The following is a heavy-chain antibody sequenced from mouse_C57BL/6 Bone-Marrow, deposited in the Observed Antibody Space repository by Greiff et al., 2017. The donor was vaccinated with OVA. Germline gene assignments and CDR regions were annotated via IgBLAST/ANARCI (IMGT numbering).Heavy chain of an antibody. Sequence: EVQGVESGGGLVQPKGSLKLSCAASGFSFNTYAMNWVRQAPGKGLEWVARIRSKSNNYATYYADSVKDRFTISRDDSESMLYLQMNNLKTEDTAMYYCVSSDYYGSDAMDYWGQGTSVTVSS. CDR2: IRSKSNNYAT. D-gene: IGHD1-1*01. V-gene: IGHV10-1*01. CDR1: GFSFNTYA. CDR3: VSSDYYGSDAMDY. J-gene: IGHJ4*01.